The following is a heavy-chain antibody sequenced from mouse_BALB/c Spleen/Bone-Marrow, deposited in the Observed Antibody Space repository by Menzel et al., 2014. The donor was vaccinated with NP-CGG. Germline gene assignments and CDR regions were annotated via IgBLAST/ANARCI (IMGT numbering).Heavy chain of an antibody. D-gene: IGHD2-10*02. CDR3: AREEYGRGFAY. CDR1: GYAFTSYN. Sequence: VQLKQSGPELVKPGASVKVSCEASGYAFTSYNMYWVKQSHGKSLEWIGYIDPYNAGTSYTPKFKGKATLTVDKSSSTAYMHLNSLTSEDSAVYSCAREEYGRGFAYWGQGTLVTVSA. J-gene: IGHJ3*01. V-gene: IGHV1S135*01. CDR2: IDPYNAGT.